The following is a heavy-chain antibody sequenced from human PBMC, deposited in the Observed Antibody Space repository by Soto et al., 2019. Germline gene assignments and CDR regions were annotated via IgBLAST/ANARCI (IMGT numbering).Heavy chain of an antibody. CDR3: ECDRWTRTVNTFGY. J-gene: IGHJ4*02. Sequence: QVQLVESGGGVVQPGRSLRLSCAASGFTFSNYGMHWVRQAPGKGLEWVAAIVYNGGDKYYADSVKGRFTISRDNSKKKMNLQIARLRAEDTAAYYCECDRWTRTVNTFGYWGQGTLVTVSS. CDR1: GFTFSNYG. D-gene: IGHD4-4*01. V-gene: IGHV3-33*08. CDR2: IVYNGGDK.